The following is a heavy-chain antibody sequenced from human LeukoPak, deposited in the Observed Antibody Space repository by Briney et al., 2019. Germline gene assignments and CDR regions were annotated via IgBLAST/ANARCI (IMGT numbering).Heavy chain of an antibody. V-gene: IGHV3-15*01. J-gene: IGHJ5*02. CDR2: LKSRSQGGTA. CDR1: GFTFNTAY. Sequence: PGGSLRLSCAASGFTFNTAYMSWLRQTPGKGLEWVGRLKSRSQGGTADYAAPVKGRFTISRDDSKNTLYLQMNSLKIEDTGVYYRATDRNWFDPWGQGTLVTVSS. CDR3: ATDRNWFDP.